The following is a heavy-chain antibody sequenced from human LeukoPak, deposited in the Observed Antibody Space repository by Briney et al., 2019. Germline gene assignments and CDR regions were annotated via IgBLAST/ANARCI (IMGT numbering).Heavy chain of an antibody. CDR1: GGSISSYY. CDR3: ARLEYLPYYYGMDV. D-gene: IGHD2/OR15-2a*01. V-gene: IGHV4-59*08. J-gene: IGHJ6*02. Sequence: SETLSLTCTVSGGSISSYYWSWIRQPPGKGLEWIGYIYYSGSTNYNPSLKSRVTISVDTSKNQFSLKLSSVTAADTAVYYCARLEYLPYYYGMDVWGQGTTVTVSS. CDR2: IYYSGST.